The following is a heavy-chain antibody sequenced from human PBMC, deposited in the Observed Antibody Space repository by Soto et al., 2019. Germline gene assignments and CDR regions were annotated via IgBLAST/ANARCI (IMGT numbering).Heavy chain of an antibody. CDR1: GFAFRSYN. J-gene: IGHJ6*02. CDR3: VTESSPHYYYYHGMDV. Sequence: PGGSLRLSCSASGFAFRSYNMHWVRQAPGKGLERVSTITSTGGTAFYADSVKVRFTISRNNSRNTLYLQMSSLRAEDTAIYYCVTESSPHYYYYHGMDVWGQGTTVTVPS. D-gene: IGHD6-13*01. CDR2: ITSTGGTA. V-gene: IGHV3-64D*06.